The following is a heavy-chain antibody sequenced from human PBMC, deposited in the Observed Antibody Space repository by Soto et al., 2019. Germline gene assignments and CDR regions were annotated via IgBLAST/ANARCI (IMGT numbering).Heavy chain of an antibody. J-gene: IGHJ5*02. D-gene: IGHD1-1*01. CDR2: IYHSGST. CDR1: SGSISSSNW. CDR3: AREGAYKPDWFDP. Sequence: SETLSLTCAVSSGSISSSNWWSWVRRPPGKGLEWIGEIYHSGSTNYNPSLKSRVTISVDKSKNQFSLKLSSVTAADTAVYYCAREGAYKPDWFDPWGQGTLVTVSS. V-gene: IGHV4-4*02.